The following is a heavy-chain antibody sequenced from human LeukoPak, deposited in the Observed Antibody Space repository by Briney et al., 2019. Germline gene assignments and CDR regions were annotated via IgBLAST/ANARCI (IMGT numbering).Heavy chain of an antibody. CDR1: GFSVDYNY. CDR2: LYSSGTT. CDR3: ARGSGQAPYYSDSSGSDY. D-gene: IGHD3-22*01. V-gene: IGHV3-66*02. Sequence: GGSLRLSCAASGFSVDYNYMSWARQAPGKGLEWVSVLYSSGTTYYADSVKGRFSISRDNSKNTLYLQMNSLRTEDTAVYYCARGSGQAPYYSDSSGSDYWGQGTLVTVSS. J-gene: IGHJ4*02.